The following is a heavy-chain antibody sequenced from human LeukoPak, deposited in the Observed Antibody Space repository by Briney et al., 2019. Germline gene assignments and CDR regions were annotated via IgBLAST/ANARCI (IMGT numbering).Heavy chain of an antibody. V-gene: IGHV1-69*01. J-gene: IGHJ6*04. CDR1: GGTFSSYA. Sequence: GSSVKVSCKASGGTFSSYAISWVRQAPGQGLEWMGGIIPIFGTANYAQKFQGRVTITADESTSTAYMELSSLRSEDTAVYYCVRDGSSWFSDYYGMDVWGEGTTVTVSS. CDR3: VRDGSSWFSDYYGMDV. CDR2: IIPIFGTA. D-gene: IGHD6-13*01.